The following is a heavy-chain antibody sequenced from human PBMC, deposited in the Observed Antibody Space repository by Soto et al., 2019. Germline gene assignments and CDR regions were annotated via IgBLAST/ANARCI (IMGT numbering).Heavy chain of an antibody. CDR1: GGAISSSNW. CDR2: IYHSGST. J-gene: IGHJ6*02. CDR3: ARVGKYYDLLTGYPYYYGMDV. D-gene: IGHD3-9*01. V-gene: IGHV4-4*02. Sequence: QVQVQESGPGLVKPSGTLSLTCAVSGGAISSSNWWSWVRQPPGKGLEWIGEIYHSGSTNYNPSLKSRVTISVDKSRNQFSLKLTSVTGADTAVYYCARVGKYYDLLTGYPYYYGMDVWGQGTTVTVSS.